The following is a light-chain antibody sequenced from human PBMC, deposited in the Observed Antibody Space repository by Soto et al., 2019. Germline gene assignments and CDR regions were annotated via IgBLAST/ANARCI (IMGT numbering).Light chain of an antibody. CDR2: DVS. CDR3: SSYTSSSTPVV. CDR1: SSDVGDYNS. Sequence: QSVLTQPRSVSGSPGQSVTVSCIGTSSDVGDYNSVSWYQQHPGKAPKLMIYDVSKRPSGVPDRFSGSKSGNTASLTISGLQAEDEADYYCSSYTSSSTPVVFGGGTKVTVL. V-gene: IGLV2-11*01. J-gene: IGLJ2*01.